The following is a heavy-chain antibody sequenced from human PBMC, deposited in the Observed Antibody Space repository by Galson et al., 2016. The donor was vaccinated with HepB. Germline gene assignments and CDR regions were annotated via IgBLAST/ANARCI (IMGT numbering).Heavy chain of an antibody. V-gene: IGHV4-34*01. CDR2: INHSGST. D-gene: IGHD2-15*01. J-gene: IGHJ6*02. Sequence: ETLSLTCVVYGGSFSDYYWSWIRQPPGKGLEWIGEINHSGSTHYNPSLKSRVTMSVDTSKNQFSLKLSSVTAADTAVYYCARGPCGGSCYSYSNYYYYYGMDVWGQGTTVTVSS. CDR1: GGSFSDYY. CDR3: ARGPCGGSCYSYSNYYYYYGMDV.